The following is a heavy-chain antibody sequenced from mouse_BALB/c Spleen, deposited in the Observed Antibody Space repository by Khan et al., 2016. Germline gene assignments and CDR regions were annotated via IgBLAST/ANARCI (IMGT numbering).Heavy chain of an antibody. V-gene: IGHV2-9*02. CDR1: GYSLTSYG. J-gene: IGHJ2*01. CDR2: IWAGGST. CDR3: ARLEDI. Sequence: VELVESGPGLVAPSQSLSITCTVSGYSLTSYGVHWVRQPPGKGLEWLGVIWAGGSTNYNSALMSRLSISKDNSKSQVVLKMNSLQTDATAIYYCARLEDIWGQGTTLTVSS.